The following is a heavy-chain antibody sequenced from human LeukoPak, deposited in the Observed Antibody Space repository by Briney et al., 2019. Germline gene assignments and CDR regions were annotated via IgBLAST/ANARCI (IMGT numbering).Heavy chain of an antibody. Sequence: PSQTLSLTCTVSGGSISSGGYYWSWIRQHPGKGLEWIGYIYYSGSTYYNPSLKSRVTISVDTSKNQFSLKLSSVTAADTAVYYCARGRSGASHCYNYWGQGTLVTVSS. D-gene: IGHD2-2*02. CDR3: ARGRSGASHCYNY. CDR2: IYYSGST. CDR1: GGSISSGGYY. V-gene: IGHV4-31*03. J-gene: IGHJ4*02.